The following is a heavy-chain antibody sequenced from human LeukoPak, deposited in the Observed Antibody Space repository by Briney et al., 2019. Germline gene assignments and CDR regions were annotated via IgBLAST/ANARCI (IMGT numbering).Heavy chain of an antibody. Sequence: PGGSLRLSCAASGFSFRDNAMSWGRQSPGRLEGVSGISGGGLSTSSADSVKGRFTTSRDNSKNTLYLQMDGLRVEATAVYYCAKDHDDNSGGAAYFQNWGQGTLVTVSS. D-gene: IGHD3-22*01. CDR3: AKDHDDNSGGAAYFQN. J-gene: IGHJ1*01. CDR1: GFSFRDNA. CDR2: ISGGGLST. V-gene: IGHV3-23*01.